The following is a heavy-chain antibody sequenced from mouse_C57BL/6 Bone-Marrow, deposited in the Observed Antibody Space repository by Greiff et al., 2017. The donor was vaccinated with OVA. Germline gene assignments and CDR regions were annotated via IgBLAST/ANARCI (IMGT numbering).Heavy chain of an antibody. CDR2: INPNYGTT. Sequence: VQLKESGPELVKPGASVKISCKASGYSFTDYNMNWVKQSNGKSLEWIGVINPNYGTTSYNQKFKGKATLTVDQSSSTAYMQLNSLTSVDTAVYYCAFYYGSGYKYFDVWGTGTPVTVSS. V-gene: IGHV1-39*01. CDR1: GYSFTDYN. D-gene: IGHD1-1*01. J-gene: IGHJ1*03. CDR3: AFYYGSGYKYFDV.